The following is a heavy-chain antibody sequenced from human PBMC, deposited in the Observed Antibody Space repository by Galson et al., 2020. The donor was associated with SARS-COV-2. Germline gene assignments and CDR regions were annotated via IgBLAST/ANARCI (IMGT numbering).Heavy chain of an antibody. D-gene: IGHD3-10*01. CDR1: GGSIRSAGDY. Sequence: ASETLSLTCPVSGGSIRSAGDYWSWIRQHPGKGLEWLGYIYYSGTTYYNPSLKSRLTISIDTSKNQFSLNLSSVTAADTGVYYCARDGYYYGSGSYARMDVWGQGTTVTVSS. CDR3: ARDGYYYGSGSYARMDV. V-gene: IGHV4-31*03. CDR2: IYYSGTT. J-gene: IGHJ6*02.